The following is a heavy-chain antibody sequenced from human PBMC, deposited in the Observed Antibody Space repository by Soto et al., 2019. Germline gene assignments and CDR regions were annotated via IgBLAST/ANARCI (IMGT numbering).Heavy chain of an antibody. V-gene: IGHV4-59*01. CDR3: ARIPRGTAGDYDIDV. D-gene: IGHD6-13*01. Sequence: SETLSLTCTVSGVSISTYYWSWIRQPPGKALEWIGYIYNSGTTNYNPSLKSRVTMSVDTSKNQFSLKLSSVTAADTAVYYCARIPRGTAGDYDIDVWGQGTTVTVSS. CDR1: GVSISTYY. J-gene: IGHJ6*02. CDR2: IYNSGTT.